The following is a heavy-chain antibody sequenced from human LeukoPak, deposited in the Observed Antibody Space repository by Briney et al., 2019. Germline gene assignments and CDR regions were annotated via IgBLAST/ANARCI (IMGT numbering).Heavy chain of an antibody. V-gene: IGHV4-61*01. J-gene: IGHJ4*02. CDR2: IFYSGST. Sequence: SETLSLTCTVSGGSVNSGSYYWSWIRQPPGKGLEWIGYIFYSGSTTCNPSLKSRVTISVDTSKNQFSLKLSSVTAADTAVYYCARVLYYYGPGSYYGIFDYWGQGTLVTVSS. CDR3: ARVLYYYGPGSYYGIFDY. CDR1: GGSVNSGSYY. D-gene: IGHD3-10*01.